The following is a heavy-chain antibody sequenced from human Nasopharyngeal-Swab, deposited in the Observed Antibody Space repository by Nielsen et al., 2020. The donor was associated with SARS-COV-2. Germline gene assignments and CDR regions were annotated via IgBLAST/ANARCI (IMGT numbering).Heavy chain of an antibody. V-gene: IGHV3-66*04. Sequence: GESLKISCAASGFIVSSTYMSWVRQAPRKGLEWLSVIHNDGNTYYGDSVKGKFTISRDNSKNTLYLQMNSLRAEDTAVYYCAKHGLLWFGELSRWFDPWGQGTLVTVSS. CDR3: AKHGLLWFGELSRWFDP. J-gene: IGHJ5*02. CDR2: IHNDGNT. D-gene: IGHD3-10*01. CDR1: GFIVSSTY.